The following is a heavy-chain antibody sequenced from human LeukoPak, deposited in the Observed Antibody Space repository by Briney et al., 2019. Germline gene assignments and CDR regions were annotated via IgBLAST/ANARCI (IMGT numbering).Heavy chain of an antibody. CDR1: GGSISSGSYY. CDR3: ARDRRICSSTSCPTYYYYYYMEV. J-gene: IGHJ6*03. CDR2: IYSSGCT. D-gene: IGHD2-2*01. V-gene: IGHV4-61*02. Sequence: SETLSLTCTVSGGSISSGSYYWSWIRQPAGKGLEWIGRIYSSGCTNYNPSLKSRVTISVDTSKNQFSLKLSSVTAADTAVYYCARDRRICSSTSCPTYYYYYYMEVWGKGTTVTVSS.